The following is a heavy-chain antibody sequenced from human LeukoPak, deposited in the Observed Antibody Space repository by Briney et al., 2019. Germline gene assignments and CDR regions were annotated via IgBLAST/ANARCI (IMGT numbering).Heavy chain of an antibody. J-gene: IGHJ3*02. CDR3: ARGWNYYDSSGLNDAFDI. Sequence: ASVKVSCKASGYTFTSYDINWVRQATGQGLEWMGWMNPNSGNTGYAQKFQGRVTMARNTSISTAYMELSSLRSEDTAVYYCARGWNYYDSSGLNDAFDIWGQGTMVTVSS. V-gene: IGHV1-8*01. CDR2: MNPNSGNT. D-gene: IGHD3-22*01. CDR1: GYTFTSYD.